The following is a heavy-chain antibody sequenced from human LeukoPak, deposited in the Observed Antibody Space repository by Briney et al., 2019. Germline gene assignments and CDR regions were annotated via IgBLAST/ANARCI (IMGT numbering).Heavy chain of an antibody. V-gene: IGHV4-59*01. CDR2: IYYSGST. J-gene: IGHJ5*02. CDR3: ARAQGKFDP. Sequence: SETLPLTCTVSGGSISSYYWSWIRQPPGKGLEWIGYIYYSGSTNYNPSLKSRVTISVDTSKNQFSLKLSSVTAADTAVYYCARAQGKFDPWGQGTLVTVSS. CDR1: GGSISSYY.